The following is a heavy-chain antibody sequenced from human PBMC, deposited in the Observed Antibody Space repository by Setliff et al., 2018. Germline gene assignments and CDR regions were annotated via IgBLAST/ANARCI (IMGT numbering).Heavy chain of an antibody. V-gene: IGHV4-61*09. CDR3: AREYVVISFAANTHSHYGMDV. Sequence: SETLSLTCTVSGASIGSGSHYWSWIRQSAERGLEWIGHIYTSGTTDYSPSFKSRVSISADTSKNLVSLKLHSVTAADTAVYYCAREYVVISFAANTHSHYGMDVWGQGTTVTVSS. D-gene: IGHD3-16*01. CDR2: IYTSGTT. CDR1: GASIGSGSHY. J-gene: IGHJ6*02.